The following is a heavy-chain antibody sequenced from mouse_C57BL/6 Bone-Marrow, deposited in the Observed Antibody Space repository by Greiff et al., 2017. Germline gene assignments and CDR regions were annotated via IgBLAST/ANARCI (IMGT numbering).Heavy chain of an antibody. V-gene: IGHV5-9*01. Sequence: EVKVVESGGGLVKPGGSLKLSCAASGFTFSSYTMSWVRQTPEKRLQWVAAISGGGGNTYYPDSVKGRFTISRDNDKNILYLQMSSLRSEDTALYYCSKRVTTVLATRSFAVWGTGTPVTASS. CDR1: GFTFSSYT. CDR3: SKRVTTVLATRSFAV. J-gene: IGHJ1*03. D-gene: IGHD1-1*01. CDR2: ISGGGGNT.